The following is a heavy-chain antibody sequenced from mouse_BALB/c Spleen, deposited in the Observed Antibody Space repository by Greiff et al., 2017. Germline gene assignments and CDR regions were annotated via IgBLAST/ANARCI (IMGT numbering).Heavy chain of an antibody. D-gene: IGHD2-10*01. V-gene: IGHV1-7*01. CDR1: GYTFTSYW. CDR3: ARTRAYYGNYGSAMDY. Sequence: VKLQESGAELAKPGASVKMSCKASGYTFTSYWMHWVKQRPGQGLEWIGYINPSTGYTEYNQKFKDKATLTADKSSSTAYMQLSSLTSEDSAVYYCARTRAYYGNYGSAMDYWGQGTSVTVSS. J-gene: IGHJ4*01. CDR2: INPSTGYT.